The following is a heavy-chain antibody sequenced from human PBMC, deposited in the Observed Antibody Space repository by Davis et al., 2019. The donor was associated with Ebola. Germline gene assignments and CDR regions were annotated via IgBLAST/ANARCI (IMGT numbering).Heavy chain of an antibody. V-gene: IGHV3-21*01. CDR1: GFTFSSYS. CDR3: ARDSFVPNDLHI. Sequence: PGGSLRLSCAASGFTFSSYSMNWVRQAPGKGLEWVSSISSSSSYIYYADSVKGRFTISRDNAKNSLYLQMNSLRAEDTAVYYCARDSFVPNDLHIWGQGTLVTVSS. D-gene: IGHD3-16*01. CDR2: ISSSSSYI. J-gene: IGHJ4*02.